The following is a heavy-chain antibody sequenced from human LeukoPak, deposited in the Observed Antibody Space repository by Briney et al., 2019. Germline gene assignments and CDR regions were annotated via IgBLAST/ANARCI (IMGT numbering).Heavy chain of an antibody. V-gene: IGHV1-2*02. CDR2: INPNSGGT. J-gene: IGHJ4*02. CDR3: ARVGVVTIFGVVIGDFDY. D-gene: IGHD3-3*01. CDR1: GYTFTGYY. Sequence: ASVKVSCKASGYTFTGYYMHWVRQAPGQGLEWMGWINPNSGGTNYAQKFQGRVTMTRDTSISTAYMELSRLRSDDTAVYYCARVGVVTIFGVVIGDFDYWGQGTLVTVSS.